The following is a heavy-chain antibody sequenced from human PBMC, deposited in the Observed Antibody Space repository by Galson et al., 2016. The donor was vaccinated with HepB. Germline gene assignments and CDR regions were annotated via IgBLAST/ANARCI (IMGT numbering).Heavy chain of an antibody. CDR3: TNYCGASSCYSGHVY. CDR2: ISGSGGST. Sequence: SLRLPCAASGISVSSYVMTWVRQAPGKGLEWVSAISGSGGSTYYAGSVKGRFTISTDNSKNTLYLQMNSLRAEDTALYYCTNYCGASSCYSGHVYWGQGTLVTVSS. J-gene: IGHJ4*02. D-gene: IGHD2-15*01. V-gene: IGHV3-23*01. CDR1: GISVSSYV.